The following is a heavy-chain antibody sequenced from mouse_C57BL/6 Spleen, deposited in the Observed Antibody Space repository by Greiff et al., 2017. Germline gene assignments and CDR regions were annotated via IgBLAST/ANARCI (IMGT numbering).Heavy chain of an antibody. CDR1: GYAFSSYW. CDR2: IYPGDGDT. Sequence: VQRVESGAELVKPGASVKISCKASGYAFSSYWMNWVKQRPGKGLEWIGQIYPGDGDTNYNGKFKGKATLTADKSSSTAYMQLSSLTSEDSAVYFCARDYGSSYDFDYWGQGTTLTVSS. V-gene: IGHV1-80*01. J-gene: IGHJ2*01. D-gene: IGHD1-1*01. CDR3: ARDYGSSYDFDY.